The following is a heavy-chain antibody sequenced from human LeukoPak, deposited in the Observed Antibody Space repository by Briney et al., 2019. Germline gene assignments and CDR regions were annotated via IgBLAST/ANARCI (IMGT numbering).Heavy chain of an antibody. CDR3: ARQLKYYYDNSGYPDY. CDR2: IYPGDSDT. CDR1: GYSFTSYW. D-gene: IGHD3-22*01. Sequence: GESLKISCKGSGYSFTSYWIGWVRQMPGKGLGWMGIIYPGDSDTRYSPSFQGQVTISADKSISTAYLQWSSLKASDTAMYYCARQLKYYYDNSGYPDYWGQGTLVTVSS. J-gene: IGHJ4*02. V-gene: IGHV5-51*01.